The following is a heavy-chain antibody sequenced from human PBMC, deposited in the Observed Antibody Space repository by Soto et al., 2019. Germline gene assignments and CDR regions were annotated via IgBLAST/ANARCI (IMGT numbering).Heavy chain of an antibody. V-gene: IGHV1-3*01. CDR1: GYTFTSYA. CDR3: ARDRERSRYYDSSGYDY. D-gene: IGHD3-22*01. CDR2: INAGNGNT. J-gene: IGHJ4*02. Sequence: ASVKVSGKASGYTFTSYAMHWVRQAPGQRLEWMGWINAGNGNTKYSQKFQGRVTITRDTSASTAYMELSSLRSEDTAVYYCARDRERSRYYDSSGYDYWGQGTLVTVSS.